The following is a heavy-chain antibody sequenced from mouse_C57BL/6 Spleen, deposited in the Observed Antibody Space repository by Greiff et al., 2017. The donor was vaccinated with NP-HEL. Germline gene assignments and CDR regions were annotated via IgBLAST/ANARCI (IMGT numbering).Heavy chain of an antibody. Sequence: QVQLQQSGAELAKPGASVKLSCKASGYTFTSYWMHWVNQRPGPGLEWIGYINPSSGYTTYNQKFKDKATLTANKSSSTAYMQLRSLTYEDSAVYYCARGGSGGYFDVWGTGTTVTVSS. J-gene: IGHJ1*03. CDR3: ARGGSGGYFDV. V-gene: IGHV1-7*01. CDR1: GYTFTSYW. D-gene: IGHD1-1*01. CDR2: INPSSGYT.